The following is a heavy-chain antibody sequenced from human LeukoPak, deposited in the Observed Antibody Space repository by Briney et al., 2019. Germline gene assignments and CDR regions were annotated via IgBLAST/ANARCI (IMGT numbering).Heavy chain of an antibody. V-gene: IGHV1-8*02. CDR1: GYTITGYY. Sequence: ASVKVSCKASGYTITGYYMHWVRQATGQGLEWMGWMNPNSGNTGYAQKFQGRVTMTRNTSISTAYMELSSLRSEDTAVYYCARGPTYYDYVWGSYHHPMANDYWGQGTLVTVSS. CDR2: MNPNSGNT. CDR3: ARGPTYYDYVWGSYHHPMANDY. J-gene: IGHJ4*02. D-gene: IGHD3-16*01.